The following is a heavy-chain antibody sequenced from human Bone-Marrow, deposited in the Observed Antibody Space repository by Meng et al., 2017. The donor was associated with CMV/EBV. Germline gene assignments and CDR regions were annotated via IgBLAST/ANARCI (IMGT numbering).Heavy chain of an antibody. V-gene: IGHV1-18*01. Sequence: APLVQSGAEVKKPGATVKVSCKASGYTFTRYGISWVRQAPGQGLEWMGWISAYNGNTSYAQKLQGRVTMTTDTSTSTAYMELRSLRSDDTAVYYCARGKVGELLYDYWGQGTLVTVSS. CDR3: ARGKVGELLYDY. J-gene: IGHJ4*02. CDR1: GYTFTRYG. CDR2: ISAYNGNT. D-gene: IGHD1-26*01.